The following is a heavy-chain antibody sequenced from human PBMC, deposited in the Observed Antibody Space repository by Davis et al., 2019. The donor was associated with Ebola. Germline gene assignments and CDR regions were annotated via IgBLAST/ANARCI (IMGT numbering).Heavy chain of an antibody. CDR3: ARDRCSGASCSYYYYAMDV. D-gene: IGHD2-15*01. V-gene: IGHV1-2*04. CDR1: GYTFTGYY. J-gene: IGHJ6*02. Sequence: ASVKVSCKASGYTFTGYYMHWVRQAPGQGLEWMGWINPNSGGTNYAQKFQGWVTMTRDTSISTAYMELSRLRSDDTAVYFCARDRCSGASCSYYYYAMDVWGQGTTVTVSS. CDR2: INPNSGGT.